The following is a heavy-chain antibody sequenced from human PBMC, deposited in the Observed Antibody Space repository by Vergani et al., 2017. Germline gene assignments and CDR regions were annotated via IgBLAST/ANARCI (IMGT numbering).Heavy chain of an antibody. J-gene: IGHJ2*01. D-gene: IGHD2-21*01. Sequence: QVQLQESGPGLVKPSETLSLTCSVSGYSIGSGFYWAWIRQSPGEGLQWLTSIHNRGKTYHNPSLKSRSSVSLDTSKHRFSRNLTSVTATDTAVYYCARSQGDYWYFDLGGPDSLVTVSS. CDR2: IHNRGKT. V-gene: IGHV4-38-2*01. CDR1: GYSIGSGFY. CDR3: ARSQGDYWYFDL.